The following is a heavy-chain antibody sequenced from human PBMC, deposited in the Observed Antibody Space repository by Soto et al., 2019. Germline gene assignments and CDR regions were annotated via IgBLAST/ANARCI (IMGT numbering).Heavy chain of an antibody. CDR3: ARDKDRQQLGGNYYYGIDV. D-gene: IGHD3-3*02. V-gene: IGHV1-69*12. CDR1: GGTFGNSA. CDR2: IIPIFRTP. Sequence: QVQLVQSGAEVKKPGSSVTVSRKASGGTFGNSAVSWVRQAPGQGLEWMGGIIPIFRTPDYAQKFQGRVTITADESTSTVYMELTSLRSEDTAVYYCARDKDRQQLGGNYYYGIDVWGQGTTVTVSS. J-gene: IGHJ6*02.